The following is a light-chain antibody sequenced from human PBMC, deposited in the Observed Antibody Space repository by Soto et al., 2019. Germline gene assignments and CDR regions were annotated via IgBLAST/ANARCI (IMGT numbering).Light chain of an antibody. V-gene: IGKV1-12*01. CDR3: QQANILPPV. CDR1: QDIRSR. Sequence: IEMTQSPSSVSASVGDRVTITCRASQDIRSRLAWYQHTPGKAPNLLIYSATTLQSGVPYRFSGSGSGTYFTLTISSLQPEDFATYYCQQANILPPVFGGGTRVEI. CDR2: SAT. J-gene: IGKJ4*01.